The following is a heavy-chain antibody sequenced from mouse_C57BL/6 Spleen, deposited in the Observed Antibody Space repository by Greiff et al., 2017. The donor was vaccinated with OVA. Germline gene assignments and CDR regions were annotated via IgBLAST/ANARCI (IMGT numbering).Heavy chain of an antibody. J-gene: IGHJ1*03. Sequence: QVQLQQPGTELVKPGASVKLSCKASGYTFTSYWMHWVKQRPGQGLEWIGNINPGNGGTNYNEKFKGKATLTVGKSSSTAYMQRSSLKSEDSAVYYCARDLYDGYYGGYWYFDGWGTGTTVTVSS. D-gene: IGHD2-3*01. CDR1: GYTFTSYW. CDR3: ARDLYDGYYGGYWYFDG. V-gene: IGHV1-53*01. CDR2: INPGNGGT.